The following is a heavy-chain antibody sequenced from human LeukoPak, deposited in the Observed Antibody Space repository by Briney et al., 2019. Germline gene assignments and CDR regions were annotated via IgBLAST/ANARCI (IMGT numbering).Heavy chain of an antibody. V-gene: IGHV3-7*01. CDR3: ARDGPYTVTPPFDY. D-gene: IGHD4-17*01. CDR1: GFTFGSHW. J-gene: IGHJ4*02. CDR2: INQDASEK. Sequence: GGSLRLSCLVSGFTFGSHWMSWVRQAPGKGLEWVANINQDASEKSYVDSVKGRFTISRDNAKNSLYLQMSRLRVEDTAVYYCARDGPYTVTPPFDYWGQGVLVTVSS.